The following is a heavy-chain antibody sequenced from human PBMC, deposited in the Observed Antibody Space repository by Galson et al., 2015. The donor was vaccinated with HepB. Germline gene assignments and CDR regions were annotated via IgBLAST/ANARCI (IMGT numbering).Heavy chain of an antibody. J-gene: IGHJ1*01. Sequence: SLRLSCAASGFTFSSYAMHWVRQAPGKGLEWVAVISYDGSNKYYADSVKGRFTISRDNSKNTLYLQMNSLRAEDTAVYYCARDEDADSSGYYHGYFQHWGQGTLVTVSS. D-gene: IGHD3-22*01. V-gene: IGHV3-30-3*01. CDR1: GFTFSSYA. CDR2: ISYDGSNK. CDR3: ARDEDADSSGYYHGYFQH.